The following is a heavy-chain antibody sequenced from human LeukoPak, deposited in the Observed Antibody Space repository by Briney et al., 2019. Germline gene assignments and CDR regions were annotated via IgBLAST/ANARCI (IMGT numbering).Heavy chain of an antibody. Sequence: ASVKVSCKASGYTFTGYYMHWVRQAPGQGLEWMGWINPNSGGTNYAQKFQGRVTMTRDTSISTAYMELSRLRSDDTAVYYCASRCSGGSCYEFDYWGQETLVTVSS. V-gene: IGHV1-2*02. D-gene: IGHD2-15*01. J-gene: IGHJ4*02. CDR2: INPNSGGT. CDR1: GYTFTGYY. CDR3: ASRCSGGSCYEFDY.